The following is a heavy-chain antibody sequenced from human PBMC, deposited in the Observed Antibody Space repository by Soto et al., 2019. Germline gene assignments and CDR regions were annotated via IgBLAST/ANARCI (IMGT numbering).Heavy chain of an antibody. CDR3: ARIEASIWFGEFTIGY. D-gene: IGHD3-10*01. Sequence: PSETLSLTCTVSGGSISSGDYYWSWIRQPPXKGLEWIGYIYYSGSTYYNPSLKSRVTISVDTSKNQFSLKLSSVTAADTAVYYCARIEASIWFGEFTIGYWGQGALVTVSS. J-gene: IGHJ4*02. CDR1: GGSISSGDYY. CDR2: IYYSGST. V-gene: IGHV4-30-4*01.